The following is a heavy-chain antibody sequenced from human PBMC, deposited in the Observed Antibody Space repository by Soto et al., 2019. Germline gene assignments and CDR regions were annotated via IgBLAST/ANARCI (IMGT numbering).Heavy chain of an antibody. Sequence: QVQLVQSGAEVKKPGSSVKVSCKASGGTFSNYGISWVRQAPGQGPDWLGGIIPLFGTANYAQRFQGRATITADESTSTAYMELSSLRAEDTAVYCRARPRSYYYDSSAERAYDIWGQGTMVTVSS. V-gene: IGHV1-69*01. CDR2: IIPLFGTA. CDR1: GGTFSNYG. CDR3: ARPRSYYYDSSAERAYDI. J-gene: IGHJ3*02. D-gene: IGHD3-22*01.